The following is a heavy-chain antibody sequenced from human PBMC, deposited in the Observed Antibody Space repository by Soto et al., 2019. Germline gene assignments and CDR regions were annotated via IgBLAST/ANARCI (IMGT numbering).Heavy chain of an antibody. Sequence: ASVKVSCKASGYTFSDDYIHWVRQAPGQGLEWMGLINPNSGGTKYAPKFQGGVTMTRDTPITTAYMELSRLRSGDTAVYYCAREPATAKPEGVDFWGQGTLVTVSS. CDR3: AREPATAKPEGVDF. J-gene: IGHJ4*02. D-gene: IGHD1-1*01. V-gene: IGHV1-2*02. CDR1: GYTFSDDY. CDR2: INPNSGGT.